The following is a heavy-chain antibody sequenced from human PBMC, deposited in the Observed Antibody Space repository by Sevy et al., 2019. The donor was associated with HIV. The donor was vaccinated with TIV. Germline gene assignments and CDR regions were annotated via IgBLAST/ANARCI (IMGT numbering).Heavy chain of an antibody. CDR2: ISASGYST. V-gene: IGHV3-23*01. CDR1: GIAFSTYA. Sequence: AGGSLRLSCAASGIAFSTYAMFWVRQAPGEGLEWVSSISASGYSTYYADSVKGRFTLSRDNSRNTLDLQMNSLRADDTAVYYCAKDLSDVYYYDSSATVDYWGQGTLVTVSS. CDR3: AKDLSDVYYYDSSATVDY. J-gene: IGHJ4*02. D-gene: IGHD3-22*01.